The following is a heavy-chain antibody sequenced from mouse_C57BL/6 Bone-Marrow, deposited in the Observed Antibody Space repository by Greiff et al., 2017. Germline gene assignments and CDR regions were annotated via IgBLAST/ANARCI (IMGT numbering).Heavy chain of an antibody. D-gene: IGHD2-1*01. V-gene: IGHV5-6*02. Sequence: EVKLVESGGDLVKPGGSLKLSCAASGFTFSSYGMTWVRQTPDKGLEWVANISSGGSYTYYPDSVKGRFTISRDNAKNTLYLQMSSLKSEDTAMYYCASELPFAYWGQGTPVTVSA. CDR3: ASELPFAY. CDR1: GFTFSSYG. CDR2: ISSGGSYT. J-gene: IGHJ3*01.